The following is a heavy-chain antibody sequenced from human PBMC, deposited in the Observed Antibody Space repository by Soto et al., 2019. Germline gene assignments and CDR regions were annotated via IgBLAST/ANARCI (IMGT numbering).Heavy chain of an antibody. Sequence: SETLSLTCTVSGGSINNNDHYWGWVRQPPGKGLEWVGNIDYSGSTYYKPSLKSRVTISVDTSKNQFSLKLSSVTAADTAVYYRARRDIWYYDRSGYSPFDHWGHGTLVTVSS. V-gene: IGHV4-39*01. CDR2: IDYSGST. CDR1: GGSINNNDHY. CDR3: ARRDIWYYDRSGYSPFDH. J-gene: IGHJ4*01. D-gene: IGHD3-22*01.